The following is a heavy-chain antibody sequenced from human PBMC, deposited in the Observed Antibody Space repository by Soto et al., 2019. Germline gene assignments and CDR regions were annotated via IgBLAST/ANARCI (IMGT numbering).Heavy chain of an antibody. J-gene: IGHJ6*02. V-gene: IGHV6-1*01. CDR3: ARDSGRIVVQAADALNGMDV. CDR1: GDSVSSNSAA. D-gene: IGHD2-2*01. Sequence: SQTLSLTCAISGDSVSSNSAAWNWIRQSPSRGLEWLGRTYYRSKWYNDYAVSVKSRITINPDTSKNQFSLQLNSVTPEDTAVYYCARDSGRIVVQAADALNGMDVWGQGTTVTVYS. CDR2: TYYRSKWYN.